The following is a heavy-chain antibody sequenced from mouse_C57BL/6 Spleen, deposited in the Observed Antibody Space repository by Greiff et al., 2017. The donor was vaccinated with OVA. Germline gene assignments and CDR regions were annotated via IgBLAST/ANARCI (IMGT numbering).Heavy chain of an antibody. V-gene: IGHV2-6*01. Sequence: VMLVESGPGLVAPSQSLSITCTVSGFSLTSYGVDWVRQSPGKGLEWLGVIWGVGSTNYNSALKSRLSISKDNSKSQVFLKMNSLQTDDTAMYYCARSLEGNYYAMDYWGQGTSVTVSS. CDR3: ARSLEGNYYAMDY. J-gene: IGHJ4*01. CDR1: GFSLTSYG. CDR2: IWGVGST.